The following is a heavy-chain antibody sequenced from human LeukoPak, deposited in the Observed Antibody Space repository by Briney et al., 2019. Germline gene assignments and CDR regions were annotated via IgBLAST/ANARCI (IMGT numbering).Heavy chain of an antibody. J-gene: IGHJ4*02. Sequence: SETLSLTCTVSGGSISSYYWSWIRQPPGKGLEWSGYIYYSGSTNYNPFLKSRVTISVDTSKNQFSLKLSSVTAADTGVYYCGRGIAARLLYWGQGTLVTVSS. CDR2: IYYSGST. V-gene: IGHV4-59*01. D-gene: IGHD6-6*01. CDR1: GGSISSYY. CDR3: GRGIAARLLY.